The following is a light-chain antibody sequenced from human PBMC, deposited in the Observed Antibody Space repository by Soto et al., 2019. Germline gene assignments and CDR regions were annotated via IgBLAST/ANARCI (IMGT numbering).Light chain of an antibody. CDR2: AAS. Sequence: DIQMTQSPSSLSASVGDRVTITCRASQGISNYLAWYQQKPGKAPNLLIYAASTLQSGVPSRFSGSGSGTDFTLTISNLQPEDVGTYYCQKYNGAPRTFGQGTNVEIK. CDR1: QGISNY. CDR3: QKYNGAPRT. V-gene: IGKV1-27*01. J-gene: IGKJ1*01.